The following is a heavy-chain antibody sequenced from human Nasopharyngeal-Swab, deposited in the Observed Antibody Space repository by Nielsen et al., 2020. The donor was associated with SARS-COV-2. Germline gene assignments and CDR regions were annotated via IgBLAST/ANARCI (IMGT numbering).Heavy chain of an antibody. J-gene: IGHJ6*02. V-gene: IGHV7-4-1*02. D-gene: IGHD6-13*01. CDR3: ARAGEGSSSWYVMDYYYGMDV. CDR2: INTNTGHP. Sequence: WVRQAPGQGLEWMGWINTNTGHPTYAPGFTGRFVFSLDTSVSTAYLQISSLKAEDTAVYNCARAGEGSSSWYVMDYYYGMDVWGQGTTVTVSS.